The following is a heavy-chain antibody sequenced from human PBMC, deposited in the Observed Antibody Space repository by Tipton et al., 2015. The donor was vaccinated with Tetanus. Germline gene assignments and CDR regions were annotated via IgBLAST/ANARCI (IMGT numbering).Heavy chain of an antibody. Sequence: QLVQSGPEVKKPGSSVKVSCEASGGNFYSFAIVWVRQAPGQGPEWMGGFIPVFGSPSYAPKFQGKVTISADASKTTVYMDVDTLTSDDTGVYYCATAKYGFNSERLYYGLDVWGRGTTITVSS. J-gene: IGHJ6*02. CDR3: ATAKYGFNSERLYYGLDV. V-gene: IGHV1-69*01. D-gene: IGHD5-24*01. CDR2: FIPVFGSP. CDR1: GGNFYSFA.